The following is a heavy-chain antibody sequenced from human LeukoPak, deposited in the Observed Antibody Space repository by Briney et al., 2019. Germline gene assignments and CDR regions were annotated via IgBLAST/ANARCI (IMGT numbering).Heavy chain of an antibody. J-gene: IGHJ4*02. V-gene: IGHV4-59*01. CDR2: IYYSGST. CDR1: GGSISSYY. Sequence: SETLSLTCTVSGGSISSYYWSWIRQPPGKGLEWIGYIYYSGSTNYNPSLKSRVTISVDTSRNQFSLKLSFVTAADTAVYYCARAPAARYCSSSSCQTLAYYFDYRGQGTLVTVSS. D-gene: IGHD2-2*01. CDR3: ARAPAARYCSSSSCQTLAYYFDY.